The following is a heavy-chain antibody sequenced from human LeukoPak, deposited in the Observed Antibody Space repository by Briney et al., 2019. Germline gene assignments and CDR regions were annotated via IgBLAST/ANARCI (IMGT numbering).Heavy chain of an antibody. Sequence: PGGSLRLSCAASGFTFSSYAMSWVRQAPGKGLEWVSAISGSGGSTYCADSVKGRFTISRDNSKNTLYLQMNSLRAEDTAVYYCANGYCSSTNCPNNYWGQGTLVTVSS. J-gene: IGHJ4*02. D-gene: IGHD2-2*01. CDR3: ANGYCSSTNCPNNY. V-gene: IGHV3-23*01. CDR1: GFTFSSYA. CDR2: ISGSGGST.